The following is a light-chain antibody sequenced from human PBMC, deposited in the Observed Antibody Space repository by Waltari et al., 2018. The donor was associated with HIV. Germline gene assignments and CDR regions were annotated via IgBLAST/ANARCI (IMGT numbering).Light chain of an antibody. CDR2: EVS. CDR1: SSDVGGYNY. V-gene: IGLV2-14*01. Sequence: QSALTQPASVSGSPGQSITISCTGTSSDVGGYNYVSWYQQHPGKAPKLMIYEVSNRPSGVSNRFSGSKSANTASLTISGLQAEDEADYYCQSSDRNNQVFGGGTKLTVL. J-gene: IGLJ3*02. CDR3: QSSDRNNQV.